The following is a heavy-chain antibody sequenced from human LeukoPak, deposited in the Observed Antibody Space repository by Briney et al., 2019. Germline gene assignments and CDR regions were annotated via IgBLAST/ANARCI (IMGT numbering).Heavy chain of an antibody. V-gene: IGHV4-31*03. D-gene: IGHD6-19*01. J-gene: IGHJ4*02. Sequence: KPSETLSLTCTVSGGSISSGGYYWGWIRQRPGKGLEWIGYIYYSGSTSYNPSLKSRVTISVDTSKNQFSLKLSSVTAADTAVYYCARVFSSGWYVDYWGQGTLVTVSS. CDR3: ARVFSSGWYVDY. CDR2: IYYSGST. CDR1: GGSISSGGYY.